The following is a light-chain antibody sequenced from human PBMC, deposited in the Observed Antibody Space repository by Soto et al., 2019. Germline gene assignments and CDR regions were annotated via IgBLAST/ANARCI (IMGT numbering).Light chain of an antibody. J-gene: IGLJ1*01. Sequence: QSVLTQPPSVSGAPGQRVTISCTGSSANIGAAYNVDWYQQLPGTAPKLLIYGNNNRPSGVPARFSGSKSGTSASLAIAGLQAGTEGDYYCQSYASTLRVYVFGTGPKLT. V-gene: IGLV1-40*01. CDR1: SANIGAAYN. CDR3: QSYASTLRVYV. CDR2: GNN.